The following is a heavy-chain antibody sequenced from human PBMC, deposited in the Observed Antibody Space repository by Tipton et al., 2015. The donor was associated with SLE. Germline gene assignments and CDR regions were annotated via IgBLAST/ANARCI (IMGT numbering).Heavy chain of an antibody. J-gene: IGHJ5*02. D-gene: IGHD6-6*01. Sequence: TLSLTCTVSGGSISSGDYYWSWIRQPPGKGLEWIGYIYYSGSTNYNPSLKSRVTISVDTSKNQFSLKLSSVTAADTAVYYCASHSSSSEGWFDPWGQGTLVTVSS. CDR3: ASHSSSSEGWFDP. CDR2: IYYSGST. CDR1: GGSISSGDYY. V-gene: IGHV4-30-4*01.